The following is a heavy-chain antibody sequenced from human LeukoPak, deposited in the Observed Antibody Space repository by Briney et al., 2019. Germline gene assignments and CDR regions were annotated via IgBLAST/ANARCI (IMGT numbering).Heavy chain of an antibody. CDR2: INPNSGST. CDR1: GYTFTGYY. Sequence: ASVKVSCKASGYTFTGYYMHWVRQAPGQGLEWMGWINPNSGSTNYAQKFQGRVTMTRDTSINTAYMELSRLRSDDTAVYYCAREDSGYSYGLFDSWGQGTLVTVSS. V-gene: IGHV1-2*02. D-gene: IGHD5-18*01. J-gene: IGHJ4*02. CDR3: AREDSGYSYGLFDS.